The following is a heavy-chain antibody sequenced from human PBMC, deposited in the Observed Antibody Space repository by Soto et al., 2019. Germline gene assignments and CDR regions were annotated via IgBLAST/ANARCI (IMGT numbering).Heavy chain of an antibody. V-gene: IGHV1-2*02. D-gene: IGHD3-22*01. Sequence: VPLVQSGAEVKKPGASVKVSCKASGYTFTGYYMHWVRQAPGQGLEWMGWINPNSGGTTYAQKFQGRVTMTRDTPISTAYMELRRLRSDDTAVYYGARIRLPPYYYDSTGDFDSWGQGTLVTVSS. CDR1: GYTFTGYY. CDR2: INPNSGGT. CDR3: ARIRLPPYYYDSTGDFDS. J-gene: IGHJ4*02.